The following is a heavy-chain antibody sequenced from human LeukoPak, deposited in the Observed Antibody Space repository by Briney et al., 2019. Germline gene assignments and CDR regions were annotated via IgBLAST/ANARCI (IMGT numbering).Heavy chain of an antibody. CDR3: ARVVAYSSSSPWFDP. Sequence: ASVKVSCKASGYTFTSYGISWVRQAPGQGLEWMGWISAYNGNTNYAQKLQGRVTMTTDTSTSTAYMELRSLRSDDTAVYYCARVVAYSSSSPWFDPWGQGTLVTVSS. CDR2: ISAYNGNT. V-gene: IGHV1-18*01. D-gene: IGHD6-6*01. CDR1: GYTFTSYG. J-gene: IGHJ5*02.